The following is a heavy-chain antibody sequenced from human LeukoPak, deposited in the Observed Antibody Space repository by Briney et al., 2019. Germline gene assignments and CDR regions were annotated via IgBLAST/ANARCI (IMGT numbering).Heavy chain of an antibody. Sequence: GGSLRLSCAASGITFSDYYMSWIRQAPGKGLEWLSYISKSGDTIYYANSVRGRFTTSRDNARNSLYLQMNSLTVADTATYYCVITAGWTTATDHWGQGALVTVSS. V-gene: IGHV3-11*04. J-gene: IGHJ5*02. CDR2: ISKSGDTI. D-gene: IGHD1-14*01. CDR1: GITFSDYY. CDR3: VITAGWTTATDH.